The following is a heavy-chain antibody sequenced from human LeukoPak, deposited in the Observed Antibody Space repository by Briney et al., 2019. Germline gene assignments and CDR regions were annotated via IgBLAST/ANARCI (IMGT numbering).Heavy chain of an antibody. CDR1: GYSFTSYW. D-gene: IGHD6-19*01. J-gene: IGHJ5*02. Sequence: GESLKISCKGSGYSFTSYWIGWVRQMPGKGLEWMGIIYPGDSDTRYSPSFQGQVTISADKSISTAYLQLSSLKASDTAMYYCARLRGSGWYGGWFDPWGQGTLVTVSS. CDR2: IYPGDSDT. V-gene: IGHV5-51*01. CDR3: ARLRGSGWYGGWFDP.